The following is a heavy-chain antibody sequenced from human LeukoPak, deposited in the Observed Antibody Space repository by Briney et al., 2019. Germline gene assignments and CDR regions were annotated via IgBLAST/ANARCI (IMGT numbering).Heavy chain of an antibody. D-gene: IGHD3-3*01. CDR2: ISAYNGNT. CDR3: ARDRRITIFGVVSSGMDV. J-gene: IGHJ6*02. CDR1: GYTFTSYG. Sequence: ASVKVSCKASGYTFTSYGISWVRQAPGQGLEWMGWISAYNGNTNYAQKLQGRVTMTTDTSTSTAYMELRSLRSDDTAVYYCARDRRITIFGVVSSGMDVWGQGTTVTASS. V-gene: IGHV1-18*01.